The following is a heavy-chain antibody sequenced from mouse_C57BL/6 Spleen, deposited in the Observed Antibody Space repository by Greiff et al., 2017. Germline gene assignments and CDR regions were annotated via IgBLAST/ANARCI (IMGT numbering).Heavy chain of an antibody. CDR3: ARGGLRSFDY. CDR1: GYTFTSYW. CDR2: IYPGSGST. J-gene: IGHJ2*01. Sequence: VKLRQPGAELVKPGASVKMSCKASGYTFTSYWITWVKQRPGQGLEWIGDIYPGSGSTNYNEKFKSKATLTVDTSSSTAYMQLSSLTSEDSAVYYCARGGLRSFDYWGQGTTLTVSS. V-gene: IGHV1-55*01. D-gene: IGHD2-2*01.